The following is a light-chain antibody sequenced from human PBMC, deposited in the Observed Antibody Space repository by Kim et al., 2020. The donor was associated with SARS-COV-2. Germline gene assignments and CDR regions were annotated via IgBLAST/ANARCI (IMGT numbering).Light chain of an antibody. CDR3: QQYIDWPLS. CDR2: GAS. Sequence: VSPGERATLSCRASQSVSSNLAWYQHKPGQAPRLLIHGASTRATGIPARFSGSGSGTEFTLTISSIQSDDFAVYYCQQYIDWPLSFGGGTKVDIK. J-gene: IGKJ4*01. CDR1: QSVSSN. V-gene: IGKV3-15*01.